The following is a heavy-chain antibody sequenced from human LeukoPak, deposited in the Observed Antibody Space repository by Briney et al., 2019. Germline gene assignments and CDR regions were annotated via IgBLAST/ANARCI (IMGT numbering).Heavy chain of an antibody. CDR1: GFTFSTYP. CDR2: ISYDGSKT. Sequence: GSLRLSCAASGFTFSTYPMHWVRQAPGKGLEWVAVISYDGSKTYYTDSVKGRFTISRDNSKNTLYLQMNSLRAEDTAVFYCARETYYYDRWGQGTLVTVSS. CDR3: ARETYYYDR. J-gene: IGHJ4*02. D-gene: IGHD3-22*01. V-gene: IGHV3-30-3*01.